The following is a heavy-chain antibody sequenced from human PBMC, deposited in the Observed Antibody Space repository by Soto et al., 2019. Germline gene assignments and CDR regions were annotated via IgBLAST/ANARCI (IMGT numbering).Heavy chain of an antibody. CDR3: ARDLATTIRGGYFDY. V-gene: IGHV4-59*01. Sequence: SETLSLTCTVSGGSISSYYWSWIRQPPGKGLEWIGYIYYSGSTNYNPSLKSRVTISVDTSKNQFSLKLSSVTAADTAVYYCARDLATTIRGGYFDYWGQGTLVTVSS. CDR1: GGSISSYY. D-gene: IGHD4-4*01. J-gene: IGHJ4*02. CDR2: IYYSGST.